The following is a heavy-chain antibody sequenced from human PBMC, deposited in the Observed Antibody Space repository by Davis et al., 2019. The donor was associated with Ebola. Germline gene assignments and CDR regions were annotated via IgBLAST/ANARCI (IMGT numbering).Heavy chain of an antibody. CDR2: IKQDGSEK. V-gene: IGHV3-7*03. Sequence: GGSLRLSCAASGFTFSSYWMSWVRQAPGKGLEWVANIKQDGSEKYYVDSVKGRFTISRDNAKNTLYLQMNSLRAEDAAVYYCAKNAGGTTTRFITSWGQGTLVTVSS. D-gene: IGHD3-22*01. J-gene: IGHJ4*02. CDR3: AKNAGGTTTRFITS. CDR1: GFTFSSYW.